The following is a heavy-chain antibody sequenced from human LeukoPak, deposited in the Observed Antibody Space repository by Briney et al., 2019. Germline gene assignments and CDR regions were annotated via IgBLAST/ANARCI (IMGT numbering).Heavy chain of an antibody. V-gene: IGHV4-31*03. CDR2: IYYSGST. J-gene: IGHJ4*02. Sequence: SQTLSLTCTVSGGSISSGGYYWSWIRQHPGKGLEWIGYIYYSGSTYYSPSLKSRVTISVDTSKNQFSLKLSSVTAADTAVYYCARFAMVRGVIPRGYFDYWGQGTLVTVSS. CDR1: GGSISSGGYY. CDR3: ARFAMVRGVIPRGYFDY. D-gene: IGHD3-10*01.